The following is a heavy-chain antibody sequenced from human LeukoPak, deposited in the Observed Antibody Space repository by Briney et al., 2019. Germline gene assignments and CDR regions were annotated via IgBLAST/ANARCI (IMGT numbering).Heavy chain of an antibody. CDR2: IYTSGST. V-gene: IGHV4-61*02. D-gene: IGHD3-22*01. Sequence: PSETLSLTCTVSGGSISSVSYYWSWLRQPAGKGREWVGRIYTSGSTNYNPSLNSPVTISVDTSKNQFSLKLSSVTAADTGVYYCARASELGLGDSSGYYYRRPAYYYYMDVWGKGTTVTISS. J-gene: IGHJ6*03. CDR3: ARASELGLGDSSGYYYRRPAYYYYMDV. CDR1: GGSISSVSYY.